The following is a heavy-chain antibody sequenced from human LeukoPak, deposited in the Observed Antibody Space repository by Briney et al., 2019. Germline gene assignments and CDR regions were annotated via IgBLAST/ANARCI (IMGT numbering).Heavy chain of an antibody. D-gene: IGHD5-12*01. CDR3: ARDSGYDRVPDFDY. CDR1: GGTFSSYT. J-gene: IGHJ4*02. CDR2: IIPIFGTA. Sequence: SVKVSCKASGGTFSSYTFSWVRQAPGQGLEWMGGIIPIFGTANYAQKFQGRVTITTDESASTAYMELRSLRSDDTAVYYCARDSGYDRVPDFDYWGQGTLVTVSS. V-gene: IGHV1-69*05.